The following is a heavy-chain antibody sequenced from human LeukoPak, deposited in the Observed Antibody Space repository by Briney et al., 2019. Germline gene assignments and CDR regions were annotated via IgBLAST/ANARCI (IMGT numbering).Heavy chain of an antibody. CDR1: NYSISSGYY. Sequence: SETLSLTCTVSNYSISSGYYWGWIRQPPGKGLEWIASVYRSGSTYYKSSLKSRVRISVDTSKNQFSLHLTSVTAADTAVYYCARGGYSYGSNFFDYWGQGTLGTVSS. D-gene: IGHD5-18*01. CDR2: VYRSGST. CDR3: ARGGYSYGSNFFDY. V-gene: IGHV4-38-2*02. J-gene: IGHJ4*02.